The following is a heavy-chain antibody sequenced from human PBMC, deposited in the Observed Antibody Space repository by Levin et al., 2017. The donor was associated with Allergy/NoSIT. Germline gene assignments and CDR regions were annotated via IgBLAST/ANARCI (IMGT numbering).Heavy chain of an antibody. CDR1: GGSISSNTYY. Sequence: KSSETLSLTCSVSGGSISSNTYYWGWIRQPPGKGLEWIGSIFYSGTTYYNPSLKSRVTISVDTSKNQFSLKLSSVTAADTAVYYCARPDALRYFDWAFDNWGQGTLVTVSS. V-gene: IGHV4-39*01. J-gene: IGHJ4*02. CDR3: ARPDALRYFDWAFDN. D-gene: IGHD3-9*01. CDR2: IFYSGTT.